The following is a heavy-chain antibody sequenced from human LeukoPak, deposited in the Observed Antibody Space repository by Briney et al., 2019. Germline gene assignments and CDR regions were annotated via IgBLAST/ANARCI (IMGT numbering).Heavy chain of an antibody. J-gene: IGHJ4*02. CDR1: GFTFSSYS. D-gene: IGHD1-26*01. V-gene: IGHV3-21*01. CDR2: ISSSSSYI. Sequence: TGGSLRLSCAASGFTFSSYSMNWASQAPGKGLEWVSSISSSSSYIYYADSVKGRFTISRDNAKNSLYLQMNSLRAEDTAVYYCARDCLKWALERWGNFDYWGQGTLVTVSS. CDR3: ARDCLKWALERWGNFDY.